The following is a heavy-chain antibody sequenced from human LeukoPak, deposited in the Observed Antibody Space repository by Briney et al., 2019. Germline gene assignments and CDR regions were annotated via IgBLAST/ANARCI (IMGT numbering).Heavy chain of an antibody. CDR3: ARDLEHSSGYYYDY. V-gene: IGHV3-11*01. J-gene: IGHJ4*02. CDR1: GFTFSDYY. D-gene: IGHD3-22*01. Sequence: GGSLRLSCAASGFTFSDYYMCWIRQAPGKGLEWVSYISSSGSSIYYADSVKGRFTISRDNAKNSLYLQMNSLRAEDTAMYYCARDLEHSSGYYYDYWGQGTLVTVSS. CDR2: ISSSGSSI.